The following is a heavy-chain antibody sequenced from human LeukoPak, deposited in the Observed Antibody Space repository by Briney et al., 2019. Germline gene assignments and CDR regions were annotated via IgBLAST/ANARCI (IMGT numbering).Heavy chain of an antibody. D-gene: IGHD5-18*01. Sequence: GGSLRLSCAASGFTLSSYWMSWVRQAPGKGLEWVANINQDGSEKYYVDSVKGRFTISRDNSKNSLYLQMNSLRTEDTALYYCAKGVAMGSIYYYYMDVWGKGTTVTVSS. V-gene: IGHV3-7*03. J-gene: IGHJ6*03. CDR1: GFTLSSYW. CDR2: INQDGSEK. CDR3: AKGVAMGSIYYYYMDV.